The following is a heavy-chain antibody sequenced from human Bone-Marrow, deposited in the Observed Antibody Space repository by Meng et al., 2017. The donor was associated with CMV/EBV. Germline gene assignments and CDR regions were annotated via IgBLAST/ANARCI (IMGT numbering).Heavy chain of an antibody. CDR1: GSTFSNLY. D-gene: IGHD3-3*02. V-gene: IGHV1-18*04. CDR2: ISAYNGNT. J-gene: IGHJ6*02. CDR3: ARDHFSTGTLGLYYYYGMDV. Sequence: ASVKVSCKAAGSTFSNLYIHWVRQAPGQGLEWMGWISAYNGNTNYAQKLQGRVTMTTDTSTSTAYMELRSLRSDDTAVYYCARDHFSTGTLGLYYYYGMDVWGQGTTVTVSS.